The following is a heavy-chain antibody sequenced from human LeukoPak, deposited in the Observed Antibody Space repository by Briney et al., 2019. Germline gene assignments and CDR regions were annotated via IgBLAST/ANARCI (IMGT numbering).Heavy chain of an antibody. CDR3: AKAVGTASMNWFDP. D-gene: IGHD6-13*01. Sequence: GGSLRLPCAASGFTFSSYAMSWVRQAPGKGLEWVSAISVSGDSTYYADSVKGRFTISRDNSKKTLYLQMNSLRAEDTAIYYCAKAVGTASMNWFDPWGQGTLVTVSS. J-gene: IGHJ5*02. V-gene: IGHV3-23*01. CDR2: ISVSGDST. CDR1: GFTFSSYA.